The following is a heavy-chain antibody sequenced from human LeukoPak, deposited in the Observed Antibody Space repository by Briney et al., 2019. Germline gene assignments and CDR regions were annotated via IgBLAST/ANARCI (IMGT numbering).Heavy chain of an antibody. CDR3: SRVIGGIRYFDWYNWFDP. D-gene: IGHD3-9*01. J-gene: IGHJ5*02. CDR2: ISSSSSYT. Sequence: GGSLRLSCAASGFTFTTYNMNWVRQAPGKGLEWVSYISSSSSYTNYADSVKGRFTISRDNAKNSLYLQMNSLRAEDTAVYYCSRVIGGIRYFDWYNWFDPWGQGTLVTVSS. V-gene: IGHV3-21*05. CDR1: GFTFTTYN.